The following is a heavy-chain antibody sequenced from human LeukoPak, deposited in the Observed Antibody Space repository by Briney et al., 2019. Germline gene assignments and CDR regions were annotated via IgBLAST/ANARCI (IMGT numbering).Heavy chain of an antibody. CDR3: ARDRYSGYDGFGAFDI. CDR2: ISYSGST. J-gene: IGHJ3*02. V-gene: IGHV4-59*01. D-gene: IGHD5-12*01. Sequence: SETLSLTCTVSGGSISSYYWSWIRQPPGKGLEWIGYISYSGSTNYNPSLESRVTISVDTSKNRFSLKLSSVTAADTAVYYCARDRYSGYDGFGAFDIWGQGTMVTVSS. CDR1: GGSISSYY.